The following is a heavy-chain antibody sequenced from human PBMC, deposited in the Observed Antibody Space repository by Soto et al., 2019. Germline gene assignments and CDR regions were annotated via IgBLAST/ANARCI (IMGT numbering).Heavy chain of an antibody. CDR2: IYWDDDE. Sequence: QITLKESGPTQVKPTQTLTLTCSFSGFSLNTDGEGVGWVRQPPGEALEWLALIYWDDDERYSPSLKTRLTFTKDPPKHQVVLIMTNMDPVDTATYYCAHSRNLITEDAQVGDFDYWGQGTLVTVSS. J-gene: IGHJ4*02. CDR1: GFSLNTDGEG. V-gene: IGHV2-5*02. D-gene: IGHD3-10*01. CDR3: AHSRNLITEDAQVGDFDY.